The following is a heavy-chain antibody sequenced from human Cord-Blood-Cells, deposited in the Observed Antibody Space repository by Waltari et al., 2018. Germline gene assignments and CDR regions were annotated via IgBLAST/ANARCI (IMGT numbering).Heavy chain of an antibody. J-gene: IGHJ3*02. Sequence: QVQLVQSGAEVKKPGASVKVSCKASGYNFTGYYMHWVRQAPGQGLEWMGWINPNSGGTNYAQKFQGRVTMTRDTSISTAYMELSRLRSDDTAVYYCARDRYYYGSGRRDAFDIWGQGTMVTVSS. CDR1: GYNFTGYY. CDR2: INPNSGGT. D-gene: IGHD3-10*01. CDR3: ARDRYYYGSGRRDAFDI. V-gene: IGHV1-2*02.